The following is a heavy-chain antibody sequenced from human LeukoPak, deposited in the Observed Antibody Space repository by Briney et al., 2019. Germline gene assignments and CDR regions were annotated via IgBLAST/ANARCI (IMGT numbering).Heavy chain of an antibody. V-gene: IGHV4-34*01. CDR3: AAFYGDYPDY. CDR2: INHSGST. CDR1: GGSFSGYY. J-gene: IGHJ4*02. Sequence: PSETLPLTCAVYGGSFSGYYWSWIRQPPGKGLEWIGEINHSGSTNYNPSLKSRVTISVDTSKNQFPLKLSSVTAADTAVYYCAAFYGDYPDYWGQGTLVTVSS. D-gene: IGHD4-17*01.